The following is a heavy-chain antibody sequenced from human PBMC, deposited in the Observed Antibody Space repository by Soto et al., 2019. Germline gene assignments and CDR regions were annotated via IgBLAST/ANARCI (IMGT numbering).Heavy chain of an antibody. Sequence: PGGSLRLSCAASGFTFSSYWMHWVRQAPGKGLVWVSRINSDGSSTSYADSVKGRFTISRDNAKNTLYLQMNSLRAEDTAVYYCARDLPGIAAAGNYYYYGMDVRGQGTTVTVS. CDR1: GFTFSSYW. V-gene: IGHV3-74*01. CDR3: ARDLPGIAAAGNYYYYGMDV. CDR2: INSDGSST. J-gene: IGHJ6*02. D-gene: IGHD6-13*01.